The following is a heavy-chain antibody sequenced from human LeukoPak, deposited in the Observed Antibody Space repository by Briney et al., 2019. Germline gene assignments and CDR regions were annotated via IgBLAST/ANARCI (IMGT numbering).Heavy chain of an antibody. V-gene: IGHV1-18*01. CDR2: ISAYNGNT. Sequence: ASVKVSCKASGHTFTSYGISWVRQAPGQGLEWMGWISAYNGNTNYAQKLQGRVTMTTDTSTSTAYMELRSLRSDDTAVYYCARDRRSGYCSSTSCYLYDYWGQGTLVTVSS. J-gene: IGHJ4*02. CDR3: ARDRRSGYCSSTSCYLYDY. D-gene: IGHD2-2*01. CDR1: GHTFTSYG.